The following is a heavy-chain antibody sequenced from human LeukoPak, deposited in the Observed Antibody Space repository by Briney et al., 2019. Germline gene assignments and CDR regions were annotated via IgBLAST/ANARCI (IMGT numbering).Heavy chain of an antibody. CDR2: INTNTGNP. V-gene: IGHV7-4-1*02. CDR3: ARDLHTEPSKNWFDP. CDR1: GYTFTSYA. J-gene: IGHJ5*02. Sequence: ASVKVSCKASGYTFTSYAMNWVRQVPGQGLEWMGWINTNTGNPTYAQGFTGRFVFSLDTSVSTAYLQISSLKAEDTAVYYCARDLHTEPSKNWFDPWGQGTLVTVSS. D-gene: IGHD1-14*01.